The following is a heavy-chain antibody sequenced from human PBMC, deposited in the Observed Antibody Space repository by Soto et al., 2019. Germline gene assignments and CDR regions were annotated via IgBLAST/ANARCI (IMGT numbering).Heavy chain of an antibody. CDR3: ARPRTGIAAAGRAFDI. J-gene: IGHJ3*02. V-gene: IGHV5-10-1*01. CDR2: IDPSDSYT. CDR1: GYSFTSYW. Sequence: GESLKISCKGSGYSFTSYWISWVRQMPGKGLEWMGRIDPSDSYTNYSPSFQGHVTISADKSISTAYLQWSSLKASDTAMYYCARPRTGIAAAGRAFDIWGQGTMVPVSS. D-gene: IGHD6-13*01.